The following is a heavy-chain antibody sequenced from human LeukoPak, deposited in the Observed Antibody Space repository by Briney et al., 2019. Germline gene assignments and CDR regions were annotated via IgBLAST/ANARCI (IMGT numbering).Heavy chain of an antibody. CDR2: ISSSSSYI. Sequence: GASLRLSCAPSGFTVSSNYMSWVSQDPGKGLEWVSSISSSSSYIYYADSVKGRFTISRDNAKNSLYLQMNSLRAEDTAVYYCAREYGIAAAGPDYWGQGTLVTVSS. CDR3: AREYGIAAAGPDY. V-gene: IGHV3-21*01. J-gene: IGHJ4*02. CDR1: GFTVSSNY. D-gene: IGHD6-13*01.